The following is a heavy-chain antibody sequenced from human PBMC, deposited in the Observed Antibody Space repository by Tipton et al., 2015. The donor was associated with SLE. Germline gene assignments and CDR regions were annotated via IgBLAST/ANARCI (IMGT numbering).Heavy chain of an antibody. CDR3: AREADSSGFFSLVDY. J-gene: IGHJ4*02. CDR1: GFAFSRYG. V-gene: IGHV3-33*01. Sequence: SLRLSCAASGFAFSRYGLHWVRQVPGKGLEWVGVIWFDGSHKYYGDSLKGRFTISRDNSKNMLYLQMNSLRAEDTAIYYCAREADSSGFFSLVDYWSQGTLVTVSS. D-gene: IGHD3-22*01. CDR2: IWFDGSHK.